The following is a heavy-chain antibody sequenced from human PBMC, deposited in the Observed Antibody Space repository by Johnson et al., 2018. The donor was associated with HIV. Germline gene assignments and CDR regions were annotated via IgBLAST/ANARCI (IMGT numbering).Heavy chain of an antibody. Sequence: QVQLVESGGGVVQPGRSLRLSCTASGFTFSSYAMHWVRQAPGKGLEWVAVISYDGSNKYYADSVKGRFTISRDNSKNTLYLQMNSLRAEDTALYYCAKDRSTGWYPAFDIWGQGTMVTVS. CDR3: AKDRSTGWYPAFDI. D-gene: IGHD6-19*01. J-gene: IGHJ3*02. V-gene: IGHV3-30*04. CDR1: GFTFSSYA. CDR2: ISYDGSNK.